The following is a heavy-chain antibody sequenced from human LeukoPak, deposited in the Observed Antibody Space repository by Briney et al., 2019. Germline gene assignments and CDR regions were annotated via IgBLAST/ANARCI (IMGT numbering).Heavy chain of an antibody. D-gene: IGHD2-21*01. CDR2: ISSSSSTI. CDR1: GFTFSTYS. J-gene: IGHJ4*02. CDR3: ARDKDSGECAGDCHSIDY. Sequence: PGGSLRLSCAASGFTFSTYSMNWVRQAPGKGLEWISYISSSSSTIYYADSVKGRFTISRDNAKNSLHLQMNSLRADDTAVYHCARDKDSGECAGDCHSIDYWGQGTLVTVSS. V-gene: IGHV3-48*01.